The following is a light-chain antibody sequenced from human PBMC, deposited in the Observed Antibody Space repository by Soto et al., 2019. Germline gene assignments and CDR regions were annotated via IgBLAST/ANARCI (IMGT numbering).Light chain of an antibody. CDR1: QSIDTD. CDR3: QPYIKWPWT. V-gene: IGKV3-15*01. J-gene: IGKJ1*01. CDR2: GAA. Sequence: EIVVTQSPATLSASPADRATLSFRASQSIDTDLAWYQQKPGQAPRLLIFGAATRTTGVPARFSGSGSGTEFTLTISSLQSEDSAVYNCQPYIKWPWTFGQGTKV.